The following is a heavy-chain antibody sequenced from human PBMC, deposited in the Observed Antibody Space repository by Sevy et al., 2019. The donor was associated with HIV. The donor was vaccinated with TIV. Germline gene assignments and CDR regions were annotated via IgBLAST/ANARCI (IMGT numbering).Heavy chain of an antibody. CDR1: GGSISGYY. Sequence: SETLSLTCTVSGGSISGYYWSWIRQPPGKGLEWIGYISYSGSNNYNPSLKSRVTISVDTSKNESSLKLSSVTAADTAVYYCARSRVVTGTFDYWGQGTLVTVSS. CDR3: ARSRVVTGTFDY. D-gene: IGHD2-15*01. V-gene: IGHV4-59*01. J-gene: IGHJ4*02. CDR2: ISYSGSN.